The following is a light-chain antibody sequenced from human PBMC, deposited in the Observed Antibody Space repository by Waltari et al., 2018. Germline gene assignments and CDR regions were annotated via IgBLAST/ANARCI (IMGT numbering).Light chain of an antibody. CDR3: SSFTTIGTLVV. CDR1: SSDVGGYHH. V-gene: IGLV2-14*01. CDR2: EVT. Sequence: QSALTQPASVSGSPGQSITISCTGTSSDVGGYHHVSWYQQQPGKAPKLVILEVTNRPSGISNRFSGSKSGNTASLTISGLQAEDEGEYYCSSFTTIGTLVVFGGGTKVTVL. J-gene: IGLJ2*01.